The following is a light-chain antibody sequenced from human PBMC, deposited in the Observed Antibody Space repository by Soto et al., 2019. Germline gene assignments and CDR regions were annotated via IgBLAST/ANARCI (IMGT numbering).Light chain of an antibody. CDR1: SSDVGASYF. CDR3: SSYTSTNTPYV. J-gene: IGLJ1*01. Sequence: QSVLTQPVSVSGSSGQSITISCTGSSSDVGASYFVSWYQHRPGKAPKLILYEVTTRPSGISGRFSGSKSGNTASLTISGLQADDEAYYYCSSYTSTNTPYVVGTGTKVT. V-gene: IGLV2-14*01. CDR2: EVT.